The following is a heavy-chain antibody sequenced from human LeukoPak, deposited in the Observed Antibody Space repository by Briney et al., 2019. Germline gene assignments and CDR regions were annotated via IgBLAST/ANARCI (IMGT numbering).Heavy chain of an antibody. J-gene: IGHJ4*02. CDR2: LKQDGSER. CDR1: GFTFSRHW. D-gene: IGHD2/OR15-2a*01. CDR3: ARDGGHSTDFDY. V-gene: IGHV3-7*01. Sequence: GGSLRLSCATSGFTFSRHWMSWVRQAPGKGPEWVANLKQDGSERYCVDSVKGRFTISRDNAKNSLYLQMNSLRAEDTAVYYCARDGGHSTDFDYWGQGILVTVSS.